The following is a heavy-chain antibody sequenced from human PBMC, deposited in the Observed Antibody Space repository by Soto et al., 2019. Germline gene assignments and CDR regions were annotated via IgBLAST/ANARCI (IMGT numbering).Heavy chain of an antibody. CDR1: GFTYDEYT. Sequence: EVQLVQSGGVVVQPGGSLRLSCAASGFTYDEYTMHWVRQAPGKGLEWVSLISWDGTRTYYAASVKGRFTISRDNSNNSLYLQMSGLRTEDTALYYCVKNRSGAEDYVEFDYWGQGTLVTVSS. CDR3: VKNRSGAEDYVEFDY. CDR2: ISWDGTRT. J-gene: IGHJ4*02. D-gene: IGHD4-17*01. V-gene: IGHV3-43*01.